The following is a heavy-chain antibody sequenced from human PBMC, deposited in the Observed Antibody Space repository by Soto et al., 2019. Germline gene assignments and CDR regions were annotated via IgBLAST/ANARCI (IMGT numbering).Heavy chain of an antibody. CDR3: AAPPHYYDSSGYYPTFDY. CDR2: IVVGSGNT. V-gene: IGHV1-58*01. CDR1: GFTFTSSA. Sequence: SVKVSCKASGFTFTSSAVQCVRQARGQRLEWIGWIVVGSGNTNYAQKFQERVTITRDMSTSTAYMELSSLRSEDTAVYYCAAPPHYYDSSGYYPTFDYWGQGTLVTVSS. D-gene: IGHD3-22*01. J-gene: IGHJ4*02.